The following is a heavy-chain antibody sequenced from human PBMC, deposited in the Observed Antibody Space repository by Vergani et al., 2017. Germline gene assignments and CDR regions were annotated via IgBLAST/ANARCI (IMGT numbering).Heavy chain of an antibody. CDR3: ARPRYDFWSGRFDY. D-gene: IGHD3-3*01. CDR2: INTGNGNT. V-gene: IGHV1-3*04. J-gene: IGHJ4*02. Sequence: QVQLVQSGAEVKKPGASVKVSCKASGYTFTSYAMHWVRQAPGQRLEWMGWINTGNGNTKYSQKFQGRVTITRDTSASTAYMELSSLRSEDTAVYYCARPRYDFWSGRFDYWGQGTLVTVSA. CDR1: GYTFTSYA.